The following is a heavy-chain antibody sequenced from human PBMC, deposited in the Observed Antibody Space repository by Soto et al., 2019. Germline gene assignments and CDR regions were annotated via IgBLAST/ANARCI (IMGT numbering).Heavy chain of an antibody. CDR1: GFSCSNFW. CDR2: IKGDVSER. D-gene: IGHD3-16*01. J-gene: IGHJ4*02. CDR3: ARMRSYGHHCDY. Sequence: EVQLVESVGGLVRPGRSLRLSCAASGFSCSNFWMSWLRQAPGKGLEWVANIKGDVSEREYVDSVKGPFTISRDNADNSLHLHMNILRAEDPAVYYCARMRSYGHHCDYWRQGPQVTVSS. V-gene: IGHV3-7*01.